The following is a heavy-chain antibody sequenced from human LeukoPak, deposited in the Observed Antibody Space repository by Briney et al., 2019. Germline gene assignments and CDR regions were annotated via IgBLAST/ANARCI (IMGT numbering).Heavy chain of an antibody. V-gene: IGHV3-48*02. CDR3: ARDPYDFWSGYFPRCWFDP. J-gene: IGHJ5*02. CDR2: ISSSSSTI. D-gene: IGHD3-3*01. Sequence: GGSLRLSCAASGFTFSSYSMNWVRQAPGKGLEWVSYISSSSSTIYYADSVKGRFTISRDNAKNSLYLQMNSLRDEDTAVYYCARDPYDFWSGYFPRCWFDPWGQGTLVTVSS. CDR1: GFTFSSYS.